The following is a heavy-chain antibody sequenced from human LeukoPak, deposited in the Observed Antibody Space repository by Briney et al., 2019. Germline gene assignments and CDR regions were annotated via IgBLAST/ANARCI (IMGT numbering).Heavy chain of an antibody. J-gene: IGHJ6*02. CDR3: ARGPDYGGNDYYYYYYGMDV. CDR1: GYTFTSYD. V-gene: IGHV1-8*01. Sequence: ASVKVSCKASGYTFTSYDINWVRQATGQGLEWMGWMNPNSGNTGYAQKFQGRVTMTRNTSISTAYMELSSLRSEDTAVYYCARGPDYGGNDYYYYYYGMDVWGQGTTVTVSS. CDR2: MNPNSGNT. D-gene: IGHD4-23*01.